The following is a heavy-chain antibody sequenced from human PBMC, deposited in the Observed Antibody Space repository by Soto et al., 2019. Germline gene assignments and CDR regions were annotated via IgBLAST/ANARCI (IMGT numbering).Heavy chain of an antibody. CDR3: ARGRYYYDSSGYYYNRWYFDL. D-gene: IGHD3-22*01. Sequence: QVQLVQSGAEVKKPGASVKVSCKASGYSFTSYGISWVRQAPGQGLECMGWISAYNGNTNYAQKFQGRVTTTTETSTSTAYMELRSLRSDDTAVYYCARGRYYYDSSGYYYNRWYFDLWGRGTLVTVSS. V-gene: IGHV1-18*01. CDR2: ISAYNGNT. CDR1: GYSFTSYG. J-gene: IGHJ2*01.